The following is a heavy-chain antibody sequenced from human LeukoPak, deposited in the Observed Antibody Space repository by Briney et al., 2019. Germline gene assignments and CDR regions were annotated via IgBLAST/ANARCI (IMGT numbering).Heavy chain of an antibody. D-gene: IGHD3-3*01. CDR3: ARHEIGTNREGWSGYFRPNWFDP. V-gene: IGHV4-39*01. CDR1: GGSISSSSYY. Sequence: PSETLSLTCTVSGGSISSSSYYWGWIRQPPGKGLEWIGSIYYSGSTYYNPSLKSRVTISVDTSKNQFSLKLSSVTAADTAVYYCARHEIGTNREGWSGYFRPNWFDPWGQGTLVTVSS. CDR2: IYYSGST. J-gene: IGHJ5*02.